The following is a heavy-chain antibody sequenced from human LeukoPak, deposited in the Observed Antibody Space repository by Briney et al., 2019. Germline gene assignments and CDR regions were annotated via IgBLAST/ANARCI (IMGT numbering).Heavy chain of an antibody. J-gene: IGHJ4*02. CDR2: VSYDGSNK. D-gene: IGHD3-9*01. V-gene: IGHV3-30*18. CDR1: GFTFSSYG. Sequence: GRSLRLSCAASGFTFSSYGMHWVRQAPGKGLEWVAVVSYDGSNKYYADSVKGRFTISRDNSKNTLYLQMNSLRAEDTAVYYCAKDLGVRYFDWLIPGSDYWGQGTLVTVSS. CDR3: AKDLGVRYFDWLIPGSDY.